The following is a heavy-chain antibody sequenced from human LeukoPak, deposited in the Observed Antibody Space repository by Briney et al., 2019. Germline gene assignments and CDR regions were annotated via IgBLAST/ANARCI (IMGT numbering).Heavy chain of an antibody. Sequence: GSVKVSCKASGYTFTSYGISWVRQAPGRGLEWMGWISAYNGNTNYAQKLQGRVTMTTDTSTSTAYMELRSLRSDDTAVYYCASGSNYYDSSGKPFDYWGQGTLVTVSS. V-gene: IGHV1-18*01. CDR1: GYTFTSYG. CDR2: ISAYNGNT. D-gene: IGHD3-22*01. CDR3: ASGSNYYDSSGKPFDY. J-gene: IGHJ4*02.